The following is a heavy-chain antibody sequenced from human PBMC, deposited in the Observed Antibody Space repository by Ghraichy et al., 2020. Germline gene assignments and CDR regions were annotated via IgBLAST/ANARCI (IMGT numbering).Heavy chain of an antibody. CDR2: MNPNSGNT. J-gene: IGHJ4*02. V-gene: IGHV1-8*01. Sequence: ASVKVSCKASGYTFTSYDINWVRQATGQGLEWMGWMNPNSGNTGYAQKFQGRVTMTRNTSISTAYMELSSLRSEDTAVYYCARARIAAQLFDYWGQGTLVTVSS. CDR1: GYTFTSYD. CDR3: ARARIAAQLFDY. D-gene: IGHD6-6*01.